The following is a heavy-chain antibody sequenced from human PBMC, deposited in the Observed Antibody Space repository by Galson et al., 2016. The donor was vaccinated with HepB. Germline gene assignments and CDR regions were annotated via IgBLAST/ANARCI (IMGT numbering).Heavy chain of an antibody. CDR3: ARDLNPSISDSYWDALDL. CDR2: INEDGSKS. Sequence: SLRLSCAASEFTFSSYWMTWVRQAPGKGLEWVANINEDGSKSYYVDSVKGRFTISRDNAQNSLSLQMNGLGAEDTAVYYCARDLNPSISDSYWDALDLWGQGTMVSVSS. CDR1: EFTFSSYW. V-gene: IGHV3-7*01. D-gene: IGHD2-21*01. J-gene: IGHJ3*01.